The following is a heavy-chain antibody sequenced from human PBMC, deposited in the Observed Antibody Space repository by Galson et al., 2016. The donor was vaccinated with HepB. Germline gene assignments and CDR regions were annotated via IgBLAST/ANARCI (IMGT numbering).Heavy chain of an antibody. J-gene: IGHJ4*02. CDR1: GGSISSNYW. D-gene: IGHD1-7*01. CDR2: IYETGTA. Sequence: TLSLTCDVSGGSISSNYWWGWVRQSPEKGFEWIGEIYETGTANYNPPFTRRSTISVNKSKNQISLSLDSVTAAATATYYCTRGNLGTDATMAFDYWGQGSLVTVSS. CDR3: TRGNLGTDATMAFDY. V-gene: IGHV4-4*02.